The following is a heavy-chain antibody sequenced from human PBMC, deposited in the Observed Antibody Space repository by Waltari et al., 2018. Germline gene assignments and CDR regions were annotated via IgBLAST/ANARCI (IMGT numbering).Heavy chain of an antibody. D-gene: IGHD1-1*01. V-gene: IGHV1-46*01. Sequence: QKFQGRLTMTRDTSANTVYMDLSSLTSEDTAVYYCARATGGARWNPNAGEYYFDYWGQGTPVTVSS. CDR3: ARATGGARWNPNAGEYYFDY. J-gene: IGHJ4*02.